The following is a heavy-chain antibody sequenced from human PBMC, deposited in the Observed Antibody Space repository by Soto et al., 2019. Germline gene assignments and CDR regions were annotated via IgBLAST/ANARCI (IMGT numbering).Heavy chain of an antibody. D-gene: IGHD4-17*01. J-gene: IGHJ6*02. CDR3: AKVRLPYHFFDLDV. CDR2: ISWDGGST. Sequence: GGSLRLSCAASGFTFDDYSMHWVRQRPGKGLEWVSLISWDGGSTYYEVSVRGRFTISRDDSKNSLYLHMNGLKNEDTALYYCAKVRLPYHFFDLDVWGQGTTVTVSS. CDR1: GFTFDDYS. V-gene: IGHV3-43*01.